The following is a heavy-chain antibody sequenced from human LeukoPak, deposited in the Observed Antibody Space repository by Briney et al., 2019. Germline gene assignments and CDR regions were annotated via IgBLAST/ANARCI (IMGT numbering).Heavy chain of an antibody. CDR1: GGSISSYD. J-gene: IGHJ6*03. Sequence: SETLFLTCTVSGGSISSYDWSWIRQPAGKGLEWIGRIYTSGSTNYNPSLKSRVTMSVDTSKNQFSLKLSSVTAADTAVYYCARGTEDIVVVPAAIRAYYYYYYMDVWGKGTTVTVSS. D-gene: IGHD2-2*01. CDR2: IYTSGST. CDR3: ARGTEDIVVVPAAIRAYYYYYYMDV. V-gene: IGHV4-4*07.